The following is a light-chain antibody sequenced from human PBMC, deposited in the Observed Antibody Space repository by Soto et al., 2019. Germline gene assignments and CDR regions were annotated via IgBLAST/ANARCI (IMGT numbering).Light chain of an antibody. Sequence: EIVLTQSPATLSLSPGERATLSCRASQSVGSYLAWYRQNPGQAPRLLIFDASNRATGIPARFSGSGSGTDFTLTISSLEPEDFAVYYCQQRSDWPTFGQGTRLEIK. V-gene: IGKV3-11*01. J-gene: IGKJ5*01. CDR2: DAS. CDR1: QSVGSY. CDR3: QQRSDWPT.